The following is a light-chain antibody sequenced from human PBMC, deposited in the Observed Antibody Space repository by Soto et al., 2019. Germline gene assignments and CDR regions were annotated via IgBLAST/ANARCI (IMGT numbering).Light chain of an antibody. Sequence: QLVLTQPPSTSGTPGQRVTIYCSGSSSNVGSSDVYWYQHVPGAAPNLLIYRNNRRPSGVPDRFSGSKSGSAVSLAISGLRSEDEADYYCASWDDTLSGPVFGGGTKLTVL. CDR3: ASWDDTLSGPV. V-gene: IGLV1-47*01. CDR2: RNN. CDR1: SSNVGSSD. J-gene: IGLJ3*02.